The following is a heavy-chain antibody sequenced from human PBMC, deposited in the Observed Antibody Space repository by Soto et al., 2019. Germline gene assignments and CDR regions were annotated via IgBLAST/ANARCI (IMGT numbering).Heavy chain of an antibody. CDR3: ARRAAAGTSGHG. CDR2: IYYSGST. CDR1: GGSISSSSYY. Sequence: SETLSLTCTVSGGSISSSSYYWGWIRQPPGKGLEWIGSIYYSGSTYYNPSLKSRVTISVDTSKNQFSLKLSSVTAADTAVYYCARRAAAGTSGHGWGQGTLVTVSS. V-gene: IGHV4-39*01. J-gene: IGHJ4*02. D-gene: IGHD6-13*01.